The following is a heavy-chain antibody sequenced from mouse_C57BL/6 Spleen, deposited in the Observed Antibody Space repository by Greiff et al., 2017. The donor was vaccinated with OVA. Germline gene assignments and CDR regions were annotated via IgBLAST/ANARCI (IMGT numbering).Heavy chain of an antibody. J-gene: IGHJ1*03. V-gene: IGHV1-19*01. CDR3: ARPVVARDWYFDV. CDR2: INPYNGGT. D-gene: IGHD1-1*01. Sequence: VQLQQSGPVLVKPGASVKMSCKASGYTFTDYYMNWVKQSHGKSLEWIGVINPYNGGTSYNQKFKGKATLTVDKSSSTAYMELNSLTSEDSAVYYCARPVVARDWYFDVWGTGTTVTVSS. CDR1: GYTFTDYY.